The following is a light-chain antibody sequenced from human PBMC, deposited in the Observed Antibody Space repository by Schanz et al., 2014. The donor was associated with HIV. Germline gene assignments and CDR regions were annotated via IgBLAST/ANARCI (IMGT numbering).Light chain of an antibody. V-gene: IGLV2-14*02. CDR1: SSDVWSYNP. J-gene: IGLJ2*01. Sequence: QSALTQPASVSGSPGQSITISCPGTSSDVWSYNPAPRYQHHPGKAPKLMIYEGTKRPSGVPDRFSGSKSGTSASLAITGLQAEDEADYYCSSYTSRNPLIFGGGTKLTVL. CDR2: EGT. CDR3: SSYTSRNPLI.